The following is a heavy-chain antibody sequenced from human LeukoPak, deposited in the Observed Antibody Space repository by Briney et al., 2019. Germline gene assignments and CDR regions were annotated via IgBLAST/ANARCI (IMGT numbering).Heavy chain of an antibody. Sequence: PGGSLRLSCAASGFTFRNYGMHWVRQAPGKGLEWVAAIWYDGSNKYYADSVKGRFTISRDNSKNTLYLQMNSLRAEDTAVYYCARDRSVRYFDLWGRGTLVTVSS. D-gene: IGHD3-16*02. CDR1: GFTFRNYG. CDR3: ARDRSVRYFDL. J-gene: IGHJ2*01. V-gene: IGHV3-33*01. CDR2: IWYDGSNK.